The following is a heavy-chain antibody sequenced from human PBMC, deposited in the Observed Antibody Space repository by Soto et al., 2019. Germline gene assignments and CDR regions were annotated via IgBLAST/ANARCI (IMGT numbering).Heavy chain of an antibody. D-gene: IGHD2-2*01. CDR1: GGTFSSYA. Sequence: QVQLVQSGAEVKKPGSSVKVSCKASGGTFSSYAISWVRQAPGPGLEWMGGIIPIFGTANYAQKFQGRVTITADESTSTAYMELSSLRSEDTAVYYCARGYCSSTSCYVHYYYGMDVWGQGTTVTVSS. CDR3: ARGYCSSTSCYVHYYYGMDV. CDR2: IIPIFGTA. V-gene: IGHV1-69*01. J-gene: IGHJ6*02.